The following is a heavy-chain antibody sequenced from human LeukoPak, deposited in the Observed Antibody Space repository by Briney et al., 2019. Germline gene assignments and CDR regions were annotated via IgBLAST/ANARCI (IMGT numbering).Heavy chain of an antibody. V-gene: IGHV4-59*08. CDR3: AGTYDSSGYYPPDY. CDR2: IYYSGST. CDR1: GGSISSYY. D-gene: IGHD3-22*01. Sequence: SETLSLTCTVSGGSISSYYWSWIRQPPGKGLEWIGYIYYSGSTNYNPSLKSRVTISVDTSKNQFSLKLSSVTAADTAVYYCAGTYDSSGYYPPDYWGQGTLVTVSS. J-gene: IGHJ4*02.